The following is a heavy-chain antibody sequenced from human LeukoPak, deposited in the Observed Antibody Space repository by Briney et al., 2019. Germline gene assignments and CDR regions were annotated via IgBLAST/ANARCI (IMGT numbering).Heavy chain of an antibody. CDR3: ARGSKWFGELIRRGEYYFDY. J-gene: IGHJ4*02. CDR2: ISYDGSKK. CDR1: GFTLSSYD. V-gene: IGHV3-30*04. Sequence: GRSLRLSSAASGFTLSSYDIHWVRQAPGKGLEWVAVISYDGSKKYYADSVKGRLTISRDNSKNTLYLRMNSLRAEDTAVYYCARGSKWFGELIRRGEYYFDYWGQGTLVTVSS. D-gene: IGHD3-10*01.